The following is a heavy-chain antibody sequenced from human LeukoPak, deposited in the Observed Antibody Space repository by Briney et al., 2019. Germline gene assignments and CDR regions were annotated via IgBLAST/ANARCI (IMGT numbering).Heavy chain of an antibody. CDR1: GFTFSSYA. Sequence: GGALRLSCAASGFTFSSYAMNWVRQAPGKGPEWVSSIDTSSSYIYYADSVLGRFTISRDNAKNSLYLQMNSLRAEDTAVYYCATNDCGDWGIVSWGQGTLVTVSS. CDR3: ATNDCGDWGIVS. D-gene: IGHD4-17*01. J-gene: IGHJ5*01. V-gene: IGHV3-21*01. CDR2: IDTSSSYI.